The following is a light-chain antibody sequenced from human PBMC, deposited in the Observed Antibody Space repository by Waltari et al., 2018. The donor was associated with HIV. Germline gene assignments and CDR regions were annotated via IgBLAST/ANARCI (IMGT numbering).Light chain of an antibody. J-gene: IGLJ2*01. CDR3: GTWDTSLSALV. V-gene: IGLV1-51*02. Sequence: QSVLTQPPSVSAAPGQQVTISCSDNSSNIGKNHIAWYQQSPGTAPKLLIFENNQRPSGIPDRFSGSKSGTSATLGISGLQTGDEADYYCGTWDTSLSALVFGGGTKLTVL. CDR2: ENN. CDR1: SSNIGKNH.